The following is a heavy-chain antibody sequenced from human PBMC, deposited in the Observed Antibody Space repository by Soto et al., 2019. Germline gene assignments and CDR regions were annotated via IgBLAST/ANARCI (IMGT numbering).Heavy chain of an antibody. D-gene: IGHD3-3*01. Sequence: PSETLSLTCAVYGGSFSGYYWSWIRQPPGKGLEWIGEINHSGSTNYNPSLKSRVTTSVDTSKNQFSLKLSSVNAADTAVYYCASGPNDFWGGYNYYYYYGMDVWGQGTTVTVSS. J-gene: IGHJ6*02. CDR2: INHSGST. CDR3: ASGPNDFWGGYNYYYYYGMDV. CDR1: GGSFSGYY. V-gene: IGHV4-34*01.